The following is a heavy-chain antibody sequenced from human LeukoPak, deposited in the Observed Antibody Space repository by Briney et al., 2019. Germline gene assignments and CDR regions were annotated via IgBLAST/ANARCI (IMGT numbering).Heavy chain of an antibody. CDR2: IYYSGST. CDR3: ARDRYPAAREFDY. J-gene: IGHJ4*02. CDR1: GGSISSSSYY. D-gene: IGHD2-2*01. V-gene: IGHV4-39*07. Sequence: SETLSLTCTVSGGSISSSSYYWGWIRQPPGKGLGWIGSIYYSGSTYYNLSLKSRVTISVDTSKNQFSLKLSSVTAADTAVYYCARDRYPAAREFDYWGQGTLVTVSS.